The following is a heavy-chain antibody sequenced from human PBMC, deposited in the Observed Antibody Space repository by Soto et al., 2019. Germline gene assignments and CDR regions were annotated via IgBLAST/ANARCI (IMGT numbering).Heavy chain of an antibody. CDR2: IIPIFGTA. D-gene: IGHD3-22*01. J-gene: IGHJ3*02. CDR3: ARASITMIVVVITDAFDI. CDR1: GGTFSSYA. Sequence: SVKVSCKASGGTFSSYAISWVRQAPGQGLEWMGGIIPIFGTANYAQKFQGRVTITADESTSTAYMELSSLRSEDTAAYYCARASITMIVVVITDAFDIWGQGTMVTVSS. V-gene: IGHV1-69*13.